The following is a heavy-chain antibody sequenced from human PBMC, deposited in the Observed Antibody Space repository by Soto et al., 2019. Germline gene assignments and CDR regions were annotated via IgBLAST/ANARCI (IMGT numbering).Heavy chain of an antibody. V-gene: IGHV3-30*18. J-gene: IGHJ4*02. CDR3: AKVVKDYNNYGGSYDY. CDR1: GFTFSTCG. CDR2: ISNDGSHK. D-gene: IGHD4-4*01. Sequence: QVQLVESGGGVVQPGMSLRLSCAASGFTFSTCGIHWVRQAPGKGLEWVAVISNDGSHKYYGDSVKGRFTISRDNSKNTVYLQMNSLSPEDAAVYYCAKVVKDYNNYGGSYDYWGQGTLVTVSS.